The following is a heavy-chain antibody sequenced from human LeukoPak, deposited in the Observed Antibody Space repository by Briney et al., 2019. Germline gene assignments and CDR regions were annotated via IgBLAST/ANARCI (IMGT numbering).Heavy chain of an antibody. D-gene: IGHD6-13*01. J-gene: IGHJ4*02. V-gene: IGHV1-46*03. CDR3: ARDPSRGIAAAGIDY. Sequence: ASVKVSCKASGYTFTSYYTHWVRQAPGQGLEWMGIINPSGGSTSYAQKFQGRVTMTRDTSTSTVYMELSSLRSEDTAVYYCARDPSRGIAAAGIDYWGQGTLVTVSS. CDR1: GYTFTSYY. CDR2: INPSGGST.